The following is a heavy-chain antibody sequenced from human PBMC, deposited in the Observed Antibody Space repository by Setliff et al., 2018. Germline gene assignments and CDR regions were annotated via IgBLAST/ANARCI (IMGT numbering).Heavy chain of an antibody. CDR2: INHSGST. D-gene: IGHD4-17*01. J-gene: IGHJ4*02. CDR1: GGSISSIYW. Sequence: SETLSLTCAVSGGSISSIYWWSWVRQPPGKGLEWIGEINHSGSTNYNPSLKSRVTISVDKSKNQFSLRLTSVTAADTAVYYCARAYGGGHDDWGQGTLVTVSS. V-gene: IGHV4-4*02. CDR3: ARAYGGGHDD.